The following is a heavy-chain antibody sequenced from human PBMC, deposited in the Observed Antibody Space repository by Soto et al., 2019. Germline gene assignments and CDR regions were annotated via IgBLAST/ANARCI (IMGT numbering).Heavy chain of an antibody. Sequence: QVQLQQWGAGLLKPSETLSLTCAVYGGSFSGYYWTWIRQPPGKVLEWIGDINHSGSPNYTPSLKSRVTSSVDTSRNQVSLRLSALTAADTAVYYCARGEDINYYDSSGYYYPAWGQGTLVTVSS. CDR1: GGSFSGYY. CDR3: ARGEDINYYDSSGYYYPA. CDR2: INHSGSP. V-gene: IGHV4-34*01. D-gene: IGHD3-22*01. J-gene: IGHJ4*02.